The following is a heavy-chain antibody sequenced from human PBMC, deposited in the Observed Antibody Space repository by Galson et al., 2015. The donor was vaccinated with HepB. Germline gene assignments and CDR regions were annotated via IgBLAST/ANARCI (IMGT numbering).Heavy chain of an antibody. CDR1: GFTFSSYA. D-gene: IGHD1-26*01. V-gene: IGHV3-23*01. Sequence: SLRLSCAASGFTFSSYAMSWVRQAPGKGLEWVSAISGSGGSTYYADSVKGRFTISRDNSKNTLYLQMNSLRAEDTAVYYCARMRELHPGVFDYWGQGTLVTVSS. CDR2: ISGSGGST. CDR3: ARMRELHPGVFDY. J-gene: IGHJ4*02.